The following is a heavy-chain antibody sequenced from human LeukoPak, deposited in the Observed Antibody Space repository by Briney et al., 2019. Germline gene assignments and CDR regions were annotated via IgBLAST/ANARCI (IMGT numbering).Heavy chain of an antibody. D-gene: IGHD5-18*01. J-gene: IGHJ4*02. CDR2: KYYSGST. CDR1: GVSINTCCYY. Sequence: PSETLSLTCEVPGVSINTCCYYWTWIRQPPGKGLEWIGYKYYSGSTRYNSSLRSRLTISLDSSKNQFSLRPTSVTAADTAVYYCARGRSYGFDFDSWGPGTLVIVSS. V-gene: IGHV4-61*01. CDR3: ARGRSYGFDFDS.